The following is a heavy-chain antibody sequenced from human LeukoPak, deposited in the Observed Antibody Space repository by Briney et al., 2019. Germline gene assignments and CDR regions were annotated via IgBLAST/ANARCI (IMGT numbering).Heavy chain of an antibody. CDR1: GGSISSGGYS. Sequence: SENLSLTCAVSGGSISSGGYSWSWIRQPPGKGLEWIGYIYYSGSTYYNPSLKSRVTISVDTSKNQFSLKLSSVTAADTAVYYCARVGYSGYDYNFDFWGQGTLVTVSS. CDR3: ARVGYSGYDYNFDF. D-gene: IGHD5-12*01. CDR2: IYYSGST. V-gene: IGHV4-30-4*07. J-gene: IGHJ4*02.